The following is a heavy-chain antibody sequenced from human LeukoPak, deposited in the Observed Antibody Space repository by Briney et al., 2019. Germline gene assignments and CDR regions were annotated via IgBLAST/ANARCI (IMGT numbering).Heavy chain of an antibody. V-gene: IGHV3-21*01. CDR1: GFTFSSYS. Sequence: GGSLRLSCAASGFTFSSYSMNWVRQAPGKGLEWVSSISSSSSYIYYADSVKGRFTISRDNAKNSLYLQMNSLRAEDTAVYYCARVSRPTGTTYGAVDIWVQGTMVTVSS. CDR2: ISSSSSYI. J-gene: IGHJ3*02. D-gene: IGHD1-1*01. CDR3: ARVSRPTGTTYGAVDI.